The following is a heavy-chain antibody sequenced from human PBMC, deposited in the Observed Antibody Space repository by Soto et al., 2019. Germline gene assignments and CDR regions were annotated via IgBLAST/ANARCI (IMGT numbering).Heavy chain of an antibody. CDR3: ARHTAGSLAHFGMDV. CDR2: IYYSGST. V-gene: IGHV4-39*01. CDR1: VGSISSSYYY. D-gene: IGHD3-10*01. Sequence: QVQLQESGPGLVKPSETLSLPCTVSVGSISSSYYYWGWIRQPPGKGLEWIGSIYYSGSTYYNPSLKSRVTMSVDTSKNQFSLNLNSVTAADTAVYYCARHTAGSLAHFGMDVWGQGTTVTVSS. J-gene: IGHJ6*02.